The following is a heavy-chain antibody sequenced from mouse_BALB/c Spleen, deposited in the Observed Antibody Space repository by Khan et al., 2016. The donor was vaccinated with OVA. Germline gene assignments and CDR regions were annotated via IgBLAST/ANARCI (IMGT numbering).Heavy chain of an antibody. CDR1: GFSLTNYG. J-gene: IGHJ4*01. V-gene: IGHV2-9*02. D-gene: IGHD2-10*01. CDR2: IRAGGSK. CDR3: ARETAYYGNYEAMDY. Sequence: VELVESGPGLVAPSQSLSITCTVSGFSLTNYGVNWVRQPPGKGLEWLGVIRAGGSKNYYSALMSSLSIRKEDSRSRAFLKLNSLQTDDTARYYCARETAYYGNYEAMDYWGQGTSVTVSS.